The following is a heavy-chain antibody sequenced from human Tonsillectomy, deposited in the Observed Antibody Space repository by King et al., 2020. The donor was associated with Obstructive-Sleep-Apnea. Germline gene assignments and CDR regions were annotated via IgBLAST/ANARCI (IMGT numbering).Heavy chain of an antibody. Sequence: VQLVESGGGLVQPGGSLRLSCVASGFIFSGHYMSWVRQAPGKGLEGVAKIKPDGSDKSYVDSVKGRFTISRDNAKNSLFLQMNSLRGEDTAMYYCAKEEWYRFDFWGQGTLVTVSS. CDR1: GFIFSGHY. CDR2: IKPDGSDK. D-gene: IGHD3-3*01. CDR3: AKEEWYRFDF. V-gene: IGHV3-7*01. J-gene: IGHJ4*02.